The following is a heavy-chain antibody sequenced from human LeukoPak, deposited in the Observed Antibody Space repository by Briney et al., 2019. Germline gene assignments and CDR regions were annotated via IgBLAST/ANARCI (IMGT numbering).Heavy chain of an antibody. CDR3: ATSLPAADYYFDY. D-gene: IGHD6-13*01. J-gene: IGHJ4*02. CDR1: GYTFTSYY. V-gene: IGHV1-46*01. CDR2: INLSGGSA. Sequence: GASVKASCKASGYTFTSYYMHWVRQAPGRGLEWMGIINLSGGSATYAQKFQGRVTMTRDTSTSKVYMELSSLRSEDTAVYYCATSLPAADYYFDYWGQGTLVTVSS.